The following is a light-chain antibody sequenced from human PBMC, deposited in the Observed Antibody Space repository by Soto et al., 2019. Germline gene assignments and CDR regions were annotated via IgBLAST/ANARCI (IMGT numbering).Light chain of an antibody. V-gene: IGKV3-20*01. Sequence: EIVLTQSPGTLSLSPGERATLSCRASQSVSNSYLAWYQQKPGQGPRLLIYDASSRATSIPDRFSGSASGTDFTLTISRLEPEDFAVYYCQQYAGSPSTFGQGTKVEI. CDR2: DAS. CDR3: QQYAGSPST. J-gene: IGKJ1*01. CDR1: QSVSNSY.